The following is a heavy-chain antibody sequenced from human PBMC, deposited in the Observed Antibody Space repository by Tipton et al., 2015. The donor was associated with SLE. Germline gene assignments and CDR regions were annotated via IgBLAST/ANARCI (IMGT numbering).Heavy chain of an antibody. CDR1: GFTFSSYA. CDR3: VKGEVDFWRAFDI. Sequence: GSLRLSCSASGFTFSSYAMHWVRQAPGKGLEYVSAISSNGGSTYYADSVKGRFTISRNNSKNTLYLQMSSLRAEDTAVYYCVKGEVDFWRAFDIWGQGTMVTVSS. V-gene: IGHV3-64D*06. D-gene: IGHD3-3*01. J-gene: IGHJ3*02. CDR2: ISSNGGST.